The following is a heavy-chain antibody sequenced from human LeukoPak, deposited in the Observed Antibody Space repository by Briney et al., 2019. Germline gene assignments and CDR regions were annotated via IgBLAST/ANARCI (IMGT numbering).Heavy chain of an antibody. Sequence: ASVKVSCKASGGTFSSYAISWVRHAPGQGLEWMGRIIPILGIANYAQKFQGRVTITADKSTSTAYMELSSPRSEDTAVYYCARVRRPAGYYYYYGMDVWGQGTTVTVSS. CDR3: ARVRRPAGYYYYYGMDV. J-gene: IGHJ6*02. CDR2: IIPILGIA. V-gene: IGHV1-69*04. CDR1: GGTFSSYA. D-gene: IGHD6-25*01.